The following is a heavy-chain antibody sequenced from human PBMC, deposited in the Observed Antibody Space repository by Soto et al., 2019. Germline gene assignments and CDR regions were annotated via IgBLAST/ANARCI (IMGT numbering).Heavy chain of an antibody. CDR1: VFTFSSYE. V-gene: IGHV3-48*03. J-gene: IGHJ1*01. CDR2: ISSSGSSI. Sequence: PRGALLVSCASSVFTFSSYEMNWVRQAPGKGLDWISYISSSGSSIYYADSVKGRFTISRDNAWNSLHLQMNSLRVEDTAVYYCARDGYDSSGDSEYFQYWGQGTMVTVSS. CDR3: ARDGYDSSGDSEYFQY. D-gene: IGHD3-22*01.